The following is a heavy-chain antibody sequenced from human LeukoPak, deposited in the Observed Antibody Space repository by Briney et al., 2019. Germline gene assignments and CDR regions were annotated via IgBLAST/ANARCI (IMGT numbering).Heavy chain of an antibody. Sequence: SETLSHTCTVSGGSISSGGYYWSWIRQPPGKGLEWIGYIYHSGSTYYNPSLKSRVTISVDRSKNQFSLKLSSVTAADTAVYYCARKRNYYYMDVWGKGTTVTVSS. J-gene: IGHJ6*03. V-gene: IGHV4-30-2*01. CDR3: ARKRNYYYMDV. CDR2: IYHSGST. CDR1: GGSISSGGYY.